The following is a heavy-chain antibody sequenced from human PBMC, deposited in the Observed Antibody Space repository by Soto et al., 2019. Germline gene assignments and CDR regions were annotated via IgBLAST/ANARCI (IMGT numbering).Heavy chain of an antibody. CDR2: MTPNSGNT. CDR1: GYTFTSYD. V-gene: IGHV1-8*01. D-gene: IGHD3-10*01. Sequence: QVQLVQSGAEVKKPGASVKVSCKASGYTFTSYDINWVRQATGQGLEWVGWMTPNSGNTGLAQKFQGRVTMTRDTSISTAYMELSSLRSEDTAIYYCARKYDGSGTFDYWGQGTLVTVSS. J-gene: IGHJ4*02. CDR3: ARKYDGSGTFDY.